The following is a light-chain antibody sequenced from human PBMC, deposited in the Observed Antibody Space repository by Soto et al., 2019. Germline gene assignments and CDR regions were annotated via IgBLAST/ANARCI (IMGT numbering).Light chain of an antibody. CDR3: RSYTSSSSGV. Sequence: QSALTQPASVSGSPGQSITISCTGTSSDVGGFNYVSWYQQHPGKTPKLLIYEVRLRPTGVSDRFSGSKSGNTASLTISGLQAEDEADYYCRSYTSSSSGVFGTGTKLTVL. V-gene: IGLV2-14*01. CDR2: EVR. CDR1: SSDVGGFNY. J-gene: IGLJ1*01.